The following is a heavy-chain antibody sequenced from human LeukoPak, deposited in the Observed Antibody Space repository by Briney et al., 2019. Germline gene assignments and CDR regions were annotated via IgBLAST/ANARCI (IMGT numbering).Heavy chain of an antibody. D-gene: IGHD5-12*01. V-gene: IGHV3-23*01. CDR2: ISGSGGST. CDR3: AKDLVATNPLDY. J-gene: IGHJ4*02. Sequence: GGSLRLSCVASGVTISSYAMSWVRQAPGKGLEWVSGISGSGGSTDYADSVKGRFTMSRDNSKNTLYLQMNSLRAEDTAVYYCAKDLVATNPLDYWGQGTLVTVSS. CDR1: GVTISSYA.